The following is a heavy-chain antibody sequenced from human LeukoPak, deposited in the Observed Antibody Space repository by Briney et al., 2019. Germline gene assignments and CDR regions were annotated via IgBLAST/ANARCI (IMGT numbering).Heavy chain of an antibody. D-gene: IGHD2-2*01. J-gene: IGHJ4*02. Sequence: SETLSLTCTVSGASISSSSYFWGWFRQPPGRGLEWTGNVFYRGRAYYSPSLKSRVTISVDTSKNQLSPRLSSVTAADTAVYYCARLDCSSTSCPFDYWGQGTLVTVSS. CDR3: ARLDCSSTSCPFDY. CDR2: VFYRGRA. CDR1: GASISSSSYF. V-gene: IGHV4-39*07.